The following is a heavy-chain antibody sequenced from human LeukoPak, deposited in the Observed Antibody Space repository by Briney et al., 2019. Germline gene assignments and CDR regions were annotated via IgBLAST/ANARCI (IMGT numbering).Heavy chain of an antibody. J-gene: IGHJ4*02. V-gene: IGHV4-4*07. CDR3: AREGCSSTSCPHDY. D-gene: IGHD2-2*01. CDR1: GGSISSYY. CDR2: IYPSGIT. Sequence: SETLSLTCTVSGGSISSYYWSWIRQPAGKGLEWIGRIYPSGITNFNPSLKSRVTMSVDTSKNQFSLKLSSVTAADTAVYYCAREGCSSTSCPHDYWGQGTLVTVSS.